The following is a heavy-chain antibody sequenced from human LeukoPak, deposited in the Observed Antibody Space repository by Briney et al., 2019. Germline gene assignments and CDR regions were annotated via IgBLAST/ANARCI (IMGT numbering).Heavy chain of an antibody. CDR2: ISAYNGNT. CDR3: ARDKEGYCSSTSCSRGDNWFDP. D-gene: IGHD2-2*01. J-gene: IGHJ5*02. CDR1: GYTFTSYG. V-gene: IGHV1-18*01. Sequence: GASVKVSCKASGYTFTSYGISWVRRAPGQGLEWMGWISAYNGNTNYAQKLQGRVTMTTDTSTSTAYMELRSLRSDDTVVYYCARDKEGYCSSTSCSRGDNWFDPWGQGTLVTVSS.